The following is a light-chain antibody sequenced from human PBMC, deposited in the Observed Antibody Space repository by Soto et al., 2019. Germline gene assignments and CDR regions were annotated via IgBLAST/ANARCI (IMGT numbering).Light chain of an antibody. CDR2: EVS. Sequence: QSVLTQPASVSGSPGQSITISCTGTSSDVGSYNLVSWYQQHPGKAPKLMIYEVSKRPSGVSNRFSGSKSGNMASLTISGLQAEDEADYYCCSYAGSSTFGVVFGGGTKLTVL. J-gene: IGLJ2*01. CDR1: SSDVGSYNL. CDR3: CSYAGSSTFGVV. V-gene: IGLV2-23*02.